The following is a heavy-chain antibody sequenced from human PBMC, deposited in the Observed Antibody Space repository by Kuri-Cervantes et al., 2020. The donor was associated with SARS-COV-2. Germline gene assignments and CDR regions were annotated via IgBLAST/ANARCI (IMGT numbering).Heavy chain of an antibody. D-gene: IGHD2-2*02. CDR2: ITTSGSAV. J-gene: IGHJ5*02. V-gene: IGHV3-48*03. CDR3: ARGGVPAAILNWFDP. Sequence: SLKISCAASGFTFSSYEMNWVRQAPGKGLEWVSWITTSGSAVYYADSVKGRFTISRDNAKNSLYLQMNSLRAEDTAVYYCARGGVPAAILNWFDPWGQGTLVTVSS. CDR1: GFTFSSYE.